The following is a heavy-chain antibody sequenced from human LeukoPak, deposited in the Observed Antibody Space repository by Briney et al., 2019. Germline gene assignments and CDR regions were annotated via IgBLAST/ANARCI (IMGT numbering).Heavy chain of an antibody. CDR1: GFTFSSHW. Sequence: NAGGSLRLSCAASGFTFSSHWMHWVRHVPGKGLVWVSSISSSSSYIYYAGSVKGRFTISRDNAKNSLYLQMNSLRAEDTAVYYCARAPSLFDYWGQGTLVTVSS. V-gene: IGHV3-21*01. J-gene: IGHJ4*02. CDR3: ARAPSLFDY. CDR2: ISSSSSYI.